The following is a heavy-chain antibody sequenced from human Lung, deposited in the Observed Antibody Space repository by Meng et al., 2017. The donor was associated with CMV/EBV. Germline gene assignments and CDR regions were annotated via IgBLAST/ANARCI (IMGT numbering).Heavy chain of an antibody. CDR2: ISPSIGST. J-gene: IGHJ4*02. D-gene: IGHD7-27*01. CDR3: ARGTGIFDY. Sequence: VLCRASGYTVTSHGITWVRQAPGQGLEWMGWISPSIGSTNYAQKLEGRVTMTTDRSTTTAYLELRSLRYDDTAVYFCARGTGIFDYWGQGTLVTVSS. CDR1: GYTVTSHG. V-gene: IGHV1-18*04.